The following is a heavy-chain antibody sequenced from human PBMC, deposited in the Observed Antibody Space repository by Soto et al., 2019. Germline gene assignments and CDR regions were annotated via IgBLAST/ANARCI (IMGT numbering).Heavy chain of an antibody. V-gene: IGHV1-18*01. D-gene: IGHD4-17*01. J-gene: IGHJ3*02. Sequence: QVQLVQSGAEVKKPGASVKVSCKASGYTFTSYGISWVRQAPGQGLEWMGWISAYNGNTNYAQKLQGRVTMTTDTSTCTAYRELRSLRSDDTAVYYCARTMTPLTTWIAFDIWGPGTMVTVSS. CDR3: ARTMTPLTTWIAFDI. CDR1: GYTFTSYG. CDR2: ISAYNGNT.